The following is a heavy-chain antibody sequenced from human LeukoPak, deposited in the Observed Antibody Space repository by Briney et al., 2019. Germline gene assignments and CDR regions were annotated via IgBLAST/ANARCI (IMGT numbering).Heavy chain of an antibody. J-gene: IGHJ4*02. CDR2: IIPIFGTA. CDR3: ATYYYDSSGYYREYYFDY. V-gene: IGHV1-69*05. Sequence: ASVKVSCKASGGTFSSYAISWVRQAPGQGLEWMGGIIPIFGTANYAQKFQGRVTITTYESTSTAYMELSSLRSEDTAVYYCATYYYDSSGYYREYYFDYWGQGTLVTVSS. CDR1: GGTFSSYA. D-gene: IGHD3-22*01.